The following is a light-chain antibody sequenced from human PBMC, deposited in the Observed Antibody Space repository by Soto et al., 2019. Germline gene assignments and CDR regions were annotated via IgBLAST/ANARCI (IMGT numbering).Light chain of an antibody. Sequence: EIVLTQSPGTLSLSPGERATLSCRASQSISSTYLAWYQQKFGQAPRLLIYGASSRATGIADRFSGSGSGTDFTLTISRLEPEDFAVYYCQQFGSVLWTFGQGTKVDIK. CDR1: QSISSTY. CDR2: GAS. CDR3: QQFGSVLWT. J-gene: IGKJ1*01. V-gene: IGKV3-20*01.